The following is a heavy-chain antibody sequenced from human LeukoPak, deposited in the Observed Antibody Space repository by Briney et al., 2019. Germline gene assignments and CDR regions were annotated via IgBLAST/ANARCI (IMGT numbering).Heavy chain of an antibody. CDR1: GFTFDDYA. Sequence: PGRSLRLSCAASGFTFDDYAMHWVRQAPGKGLEWVSGISWNSGSIGYADSVKGRFTISRDNAKNSLYLQMNSLRAEDTAVYYCARLYLADAFDIWGQGTMVTVSS. CDR2: ISWNSGSI. V-gene: IGHV3-9*01. CDR3: ARLYLADAFDI. J-gene: IGHJ3*02. D-gene: IGHD3-16*02.